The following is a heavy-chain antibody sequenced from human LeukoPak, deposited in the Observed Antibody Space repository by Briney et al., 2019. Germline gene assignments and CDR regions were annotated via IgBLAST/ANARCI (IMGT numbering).Heavy chain of an antibody. CDR3: ARRGRDGYNPGYFDY. V-gene: IGHV4-30-2*01. Sequence: SETLSLTCTVSGGSISSGGYYWSWIRQPPGKGLEWIGYIYHSGSTYYNPSLKSRVTISVDRSKNQFSLKLSSVTAADTAVYYCARRGRDGYNPGYFDYWGQGTLVTVSS. CDR1: GGSISSGGYY. J-gene: IGHJ4*02. CDR2: IYHSGST. D-gene: IGHD5-24*01.